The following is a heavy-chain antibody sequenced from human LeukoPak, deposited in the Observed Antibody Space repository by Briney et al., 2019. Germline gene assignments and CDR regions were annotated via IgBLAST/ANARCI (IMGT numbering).Heavy chain of an antibody. Sequence: GESLKISCKGSGYSFTSYWIGWVRQMPGKGLEWMGIIYPGDSDTRYSPSFQGQVTISADKSISTAYLQWSSLKASDTAMYYCARLTYYYDSSGYYYVPQPDDYWGPGTLVTVSS. CDR1: GYSFTSYW. D-gene: IGHD3-22*01. J-gene: IGHJ4*02. V-gene: IGHV5-51*01. CDR3: ARLTYYYDSSGYYYVPQPDDY. CDR2: IYPGDSDT.